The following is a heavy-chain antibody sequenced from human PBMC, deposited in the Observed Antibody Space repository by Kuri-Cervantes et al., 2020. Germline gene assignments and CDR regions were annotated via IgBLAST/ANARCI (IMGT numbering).Heavy chain of an antibody. V-gene: IGHV3-33*05. CDR3: ARARGVLWFGALQYGMDV. CDR1: GFTFRNYG. J-gene: IGHJ6*02. D-gene: IGHD3-10*01. CDR2: ISYDGSNQ. Sequence: GESLKISCAASGFTFRNYGIHWVRQAPGKGLEWVAIISYDGSNQYYADSVKGRFTISRDNSKNTLYLQMNSLRAEDTAVYYCARARGVLWFGALQYGMDVWGQGTTVTVSS.